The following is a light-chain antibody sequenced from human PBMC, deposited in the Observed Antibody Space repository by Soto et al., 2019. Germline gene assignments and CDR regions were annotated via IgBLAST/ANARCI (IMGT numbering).Light chain of an antibody. CDR1: SSDVGGYNY. V-gene: IGLV2-11*01. J-gene: IGLJ1*01. Sequence: QSALTQPRSVSGSPGQSVTISCIGTSSDVGGYNYVSWYQQHPGTAPKLLIYGVSERPSGVPDRFSGSKSGSTASLTISGLQAEDEADYYCCSYADSYSYVFGTGTKVTV. CDR2: GVS. CDR3: CSYADSYSYV.